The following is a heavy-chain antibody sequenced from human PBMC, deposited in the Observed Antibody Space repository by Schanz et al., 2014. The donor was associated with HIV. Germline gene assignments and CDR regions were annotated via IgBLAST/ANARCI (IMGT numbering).Heavy chain of an antibody. CDR3: ARDERYCTGSNCYLYYFDY. V-gene: IGHV3-30*06. D-gene: IGHD2-15*01. Sequence: QVQLVESGGGVVQPGTSLRLSCVASGFTFSNDGMHWVRQSPGKGLEWVAFISNDGRQKSYTDSVKGRFTISRDNANNSLYLQMHSLRAEDTAVYYCARDERYCTGSNCYLYYFDYWGQGIQATVSS. CDR1: GFTFSNDG. CDR2: ISNDGRQK. J-gene: IGHJ4*02.